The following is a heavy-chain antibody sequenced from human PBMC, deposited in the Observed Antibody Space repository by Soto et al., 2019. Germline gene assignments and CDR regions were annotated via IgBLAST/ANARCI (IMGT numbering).Heavy chain of an antibody. J-gene: IGHJ5*02. V-gene: IGHV3-7*03. Sequence: WGSLRLTCAASGCSLSSCWMGWVRQTPGKGLEWVANIKQDGSDKYYVDSVKRRFTITRDNTKNTLYLQMNRLRAEDTAVYYCARDRCSSTSGYDAWGQGTLVTVSS. CDR2: IKQDGSDK. CDR1: GCSLSSCW. D-gene: IGHD5-12*01. CDR3: ARDRCSSTSGYDA.